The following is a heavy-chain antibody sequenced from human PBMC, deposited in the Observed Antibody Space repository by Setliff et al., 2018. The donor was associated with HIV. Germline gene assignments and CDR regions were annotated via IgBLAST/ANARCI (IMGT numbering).Heavy chain of an antibody. Sequence: SVKVSCKASGGTFSSYAISWVRQAPGQGLEWMGGIIPIFGTANYAQKFQGRVTITTDESTSTAYMDLRSLRSEDTAVYYCAGVGVVVVAAHPGSAFDIWGQGTMVTVSS. V-gene: IGHV1-69*05. CDR1: GGTFSSYA. J-gene: IGHJ3*02. D-gene: IGHD2-15*01. CDR2: IIPIFGTA. CDR3: AGVGVVVVAAHPGSAFDI.